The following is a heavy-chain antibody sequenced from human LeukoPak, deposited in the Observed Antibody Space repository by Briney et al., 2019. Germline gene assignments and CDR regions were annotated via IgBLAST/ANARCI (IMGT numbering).Heavy chain of an antibody. D-gene: IGHD2-15*01. Sequence: ASVKVSCKAPGYTFSSFGISWVRQAPGQGLEWMGWISAYNGDTNYAQKLQGRVTMTTDTSTSTAYMELRSLRSDDTAVYYCARGGGYCSGGSCYEFDYWGQGTLVTVSS. V-gene: IGHV1-18*01. CDR2: ISAYNGDT. CDR3: ARGGGYCSGGSCYEFDY. CDR1: GYTFSSFG. J-gene: IGHJ4*02.